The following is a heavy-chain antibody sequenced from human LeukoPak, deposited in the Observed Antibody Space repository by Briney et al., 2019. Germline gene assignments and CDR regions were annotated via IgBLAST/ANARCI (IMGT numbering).Heavy chain of an antibody. J-gene: IGHJ4*02. CDR3: AKDKDKGNYYFDY. V-gene: IGHV3-30*02. D-gene: IGHD1-7*01. CDR2: IRYDGSNK. Sequence: GVSLRLSCAASGFTFSSYGMHWVRQAPGKGLEWVAFIRYDGSNKDYADSVKGRFTISRDNSKNTLNLQMNSLRAEDTAVYYCAKDKDKGNYYFDYWGQGTLVTVSS. CDR1: GFTFSSYG.